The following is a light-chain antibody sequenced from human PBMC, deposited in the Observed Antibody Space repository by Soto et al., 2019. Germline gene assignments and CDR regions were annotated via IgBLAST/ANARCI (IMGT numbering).Light chain of an antibody. V-gene: IGKV1-39*01. Sequence: DIQMTQSPSSLSASVGDRVTITCRASQSISSYLNWYQQKPGKAPKFLIYAASSLQSGVPSRFSGSGSVTDFTLTISSLQPEDFATYYCQQSYRTPRTFGQGTKVEIK. J-gene: IGKJ1*01. CDR3: QQSYRTPRT. CDR1: QSISSY. CDR2: AAS.